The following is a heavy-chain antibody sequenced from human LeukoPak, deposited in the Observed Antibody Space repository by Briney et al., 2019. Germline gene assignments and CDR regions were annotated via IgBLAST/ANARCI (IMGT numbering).Heavy chain of an antibody. CDR1: GYTFTSYG. V-gene: IGHV1-18*01. D-gene: IGHD2-15*01. CDR2: ISAYNGNT. J-gene: IGHJ4*02. CDR3: ARAGYCSGGSCTGTVDY. Sequence: ASVKVSCKASGYTFTSYGISWVRQAPGQGLEWMGWISAYNGNTNYAQKLQGRVTMTTDTSTSTAYMEPRSLRSDDTAVYYCARAGYCSGGSCTGTVDYWGQGTLVTVSS.